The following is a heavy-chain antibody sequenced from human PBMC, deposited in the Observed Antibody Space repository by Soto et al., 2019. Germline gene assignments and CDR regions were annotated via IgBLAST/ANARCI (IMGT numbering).Heavy chain of an antibody. D-gene: IGHD3-10*01. Sequence: VKVSCKASGGTFSSYAISWVRQAPGQGLEWMGGIIPIFGTANYAQKFQGRVTITADKSTGTAYMELSSLRSEDTAVYYCARGYYYGSGSYYPFDYWGQGTLVTVSS. J-gene: IGHJ4*02. CDR3: ARGYYYGSGSYYPFDY. CDR1: GGTFSSYA. V-gene: IGHV1-69*06. CDR2: IIPIFGTA.